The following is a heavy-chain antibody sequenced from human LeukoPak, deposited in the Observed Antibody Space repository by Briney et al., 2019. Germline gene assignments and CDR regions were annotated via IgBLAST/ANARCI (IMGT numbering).Heavy chain of an antibody. V-gene: IGHV4-4*07. CDR2: IYTSGST. D-gene: IGHD5-18*01. CDR1: GGSISSYY. Sequence: SETLSLTCTVSGGSISSYYLSWIRQPAGKGLEWIGRIYTSGSTNYNPSLKSRVTISLDTSKNQFSLKLSSVTAADTAVYYCARGSTAEVLYYFDYWGQGTLVTVSS. CDR3: ARGSTAEVLYYFDY. J-gene: IGHJ4*02.